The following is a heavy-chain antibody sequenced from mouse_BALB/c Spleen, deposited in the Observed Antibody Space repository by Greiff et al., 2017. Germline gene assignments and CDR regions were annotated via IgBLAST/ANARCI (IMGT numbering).Heavy chain of an antibody. V-gene: IGHV5-4*02. CDR3: ARDQGYYGSSWFAY. J-gene: IGHJ3*01. CDR2: ISDGGSYT. Sequence: EVMLVESGGGLVQPGGSLKLSCAASGFTFSDYYMYWVRQTPEKRLEWVATISDGGSYTYYPDSVKGRFTISRDNAKNNLYLQMSSLKSEDTAMYYCARDQGYYGSSWFAYWGQGTLVTVSA. CDR1: GFTFSDYY. D-gene: IGHD1-1*01.